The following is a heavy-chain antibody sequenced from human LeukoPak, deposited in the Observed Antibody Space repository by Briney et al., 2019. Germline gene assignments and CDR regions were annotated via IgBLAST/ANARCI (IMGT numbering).Heavy chain of an antibody. D-gene: IGHD1-20*01. CDR1: GFTFSVHY. CDR2: TSNKAKSYTT. V-gene: IGHV3-72*01. J-gene: IGHJ4*02. CDR3: ARVTGAYYFDY. Sequence: GGSLRLSCAASGFTFSVHYMDWVRQAPGKGLEWVGRTSNKAKSYTTEYAASVKDRFTISRDDSKNSLYLQMNSLKTEDTAVYYCARVTGAYYFDYWGQGTLVTVSS.